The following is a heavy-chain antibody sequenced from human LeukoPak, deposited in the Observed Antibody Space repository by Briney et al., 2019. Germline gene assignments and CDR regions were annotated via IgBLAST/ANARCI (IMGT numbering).Heavy chain of an antibody. CDR3: ARFQSNAIGYMDV. Sequence: PSETLSLTCSVSGGSISGYFWSWIRQPPGKGLEWIGYIYSSGNTNYNSSLKSRLTISIDTSKKQFSLRLNSVTAADTAVYYCARFQSNAIGYMDVWGKGTTATVSS. D-gene: IGHD2-21*01. V-gene: IGHV4-59*01. J-gene: IGHJ6*03. CDR2: IYSSGNT. CDR1: GGSISGYF.